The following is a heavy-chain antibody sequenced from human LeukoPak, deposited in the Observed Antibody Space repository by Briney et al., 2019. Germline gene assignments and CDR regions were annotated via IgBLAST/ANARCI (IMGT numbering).Heavy chain of an antibody. CDR3: ARGTQLLSVDY. CDR1: GGTFSSYA. CDR2: IIPIFGTA. J-gene: IGHJ4*02. D-gene: IGHD2-2*01. V-gene: IGHV1-69*13. Sequence: SVTVSCKASGGTFSSYAISWVRQAPGQGLEWKGGIIPIFGTANYAQKFQGRVTITADESTSTAYMELSSLRSEDTAVYYCARGTQLLSVDYWGQGTLVTVSS.